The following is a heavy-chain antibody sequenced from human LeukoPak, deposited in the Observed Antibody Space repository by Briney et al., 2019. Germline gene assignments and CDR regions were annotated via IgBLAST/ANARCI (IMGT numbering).Heavy chain of an antibody. Sequence: ASVKVSCKPSGYTFTSFGISWVRQAPGQGLEWMGWIGAYNGDTNYAQKFQGRVTMSTDTSTSTAYMDLRSLRSDDTAVYYCTRDHCRGDNCPSFDYWGQGTLVTVSS. V-gene: IGHV1-18*04. CDR1: GYTFTSFG. CDR3: TRDHCRGDNCPSFDY. J-gene: IGHJ4*02. D-gene: IGHD2-15*01. CDR2: IGAYNGDT.